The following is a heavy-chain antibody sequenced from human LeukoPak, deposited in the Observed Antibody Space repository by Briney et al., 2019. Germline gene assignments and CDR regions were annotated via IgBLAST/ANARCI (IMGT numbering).Heavy chain of an antibody. CDR1: GFTFSSYA. CDR3: AREGDSSSWYDPFDY. Sequence: GRSLRLSCTASGFTFSSYAMHWVRQAPGKGLEWVAVISYDGSNKYYADSVKGRFTISRDNSKNTLYLQMNSLRAEDTAVYYCAREGDSSSWYDPFDYWGQGTLVTVSS. J-gene: IGHJ4*02. CDR2: ISYDGSNK. D-gene: IGHD6-13*01. V-gene: IGHV3-30-3*01.